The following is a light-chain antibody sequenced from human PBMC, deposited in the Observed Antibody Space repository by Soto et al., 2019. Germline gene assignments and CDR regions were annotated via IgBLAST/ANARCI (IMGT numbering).Light chain of an antibody. J-gene: IGKJ2*02. CDR1: QSVISY. CDR3: QQRSNWPRGT. CDR2: DAS. Sequence: EIVLTQSPATLSFSPGERATLSCRASQSVISYLAWYQQKPGQAPRLLIYDASNRATGIPARFSGSGSGTDFTLTISSLEPEDFAVYYCQQRSNWPRGTFGQGTKLEIK. V-gene: IGKV3-11*01.